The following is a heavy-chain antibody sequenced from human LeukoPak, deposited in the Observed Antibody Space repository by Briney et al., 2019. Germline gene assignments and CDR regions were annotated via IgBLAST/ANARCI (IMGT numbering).Heavy chain of an antibody. V-gene: IGHV3-7*01. CDR1: GFTFSSYW. CDR2: IKQDGSQK. D-gene: IGHD3-3*01. CDR3: ARGVPYASWSGPNYSDY. Sequence: GGSLRLSCAASGFTFSSYWMIGVRHAPGKGLECGANIKQDGSQKYYVDSVEGGYSIFRDNGKNALYLQMNSLRAEETAVYYCARGVPYASWSGPNYSDYWGQGTLVTVSS. J-gene: IGHJ4*02.